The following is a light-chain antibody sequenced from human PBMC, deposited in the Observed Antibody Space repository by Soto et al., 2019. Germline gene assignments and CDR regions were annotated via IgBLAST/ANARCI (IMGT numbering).Light chain of an antibody. J-gene: IGKJ2*02. CDR2: AAS. CDR3: LQDHNFQWT. Sequence: DIQMTQSPSPVSASVGDRVTITCRASQGISTWLAWYQQTPGKAPKLLIYAASSLQSGVPSRFSGSGSGTDFTLTISSLQAEDFATYYCLQDHNFQWTFGQGTKVDIK. V-gene: IGKV1-12*01. CDR1: QGISTW.